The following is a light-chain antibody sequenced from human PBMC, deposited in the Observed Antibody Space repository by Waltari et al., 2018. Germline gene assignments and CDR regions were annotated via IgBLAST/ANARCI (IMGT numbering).Light chain of an antibody. Sequence: EIVLTQSPGTLSLSPGERATLSCRASQSVSSNYLAWYQQKPGQAPRLLIYGASSRATGIPDRFSGSGSGTDFTRTISRLEPEDFVVYYCQQYGSSPLYTFGQGTKLEIK. CDR3: QQYGSSPLYT. CDR2: GAS. J-gene: IGKJ2*01. V-gene: IGKV3-20*01. CDR1: QSVSSNY.